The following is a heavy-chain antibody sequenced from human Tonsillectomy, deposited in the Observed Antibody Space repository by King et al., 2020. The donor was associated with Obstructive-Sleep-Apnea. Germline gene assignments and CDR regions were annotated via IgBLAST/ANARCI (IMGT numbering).Heavy chain of an antibody. V-gene: IGHV3-9*01. Sequence: VQLVESGGGLVQPGRSLRLSCEASGFTFDDYAMHWVRQAPGKGLEWVSAISWDSGSIGYADSVKGRFTISRDNAKNSLYLQMNGLRAEDTALYYCEKGKRGSTSWYFDYWGQGTLVTVSS. CDR2: ISWDSGSI. CDR3: EKGKRGSTSWYFDY. D-gene: IGHD2-2*01. CDR1: GFTFDDYA. J-gene: IGHJ4*02.